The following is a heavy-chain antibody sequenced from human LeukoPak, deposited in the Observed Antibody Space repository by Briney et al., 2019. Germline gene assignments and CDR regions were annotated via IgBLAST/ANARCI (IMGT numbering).Heavy chain of an antibody. Sequence: SQTLSLTCAISGDSVSSNSAVWNWIRQSPSRGLEWLGRAYYRSKWYNDYAVSVKSRITINPDTSKNQFFLQLNSVTPEDTAVYYCARVGKRMAAAGDYYFYMDVWGKGTTVTISS. CDR3: ARVGKRMAAAGDYYFYMDV. CDR1: GDSVSSNSAV. D-gene: IGHD6-13*01. V-gene: IGHV6-1*01. CDR2: AYYRSKWYN. J-gene: IGHJ6*03.